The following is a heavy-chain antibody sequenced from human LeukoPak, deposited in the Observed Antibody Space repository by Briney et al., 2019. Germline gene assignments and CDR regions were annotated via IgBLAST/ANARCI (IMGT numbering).Heavy chain of an antibody. J-gene: IGHJ4*02. D-gene: IGHD6-19*01. CDR3: ATDRGWFFDY. CDR1: GFTFSSSG. Sequence: PGGPLRLSCTASGFTFSSSGMHWVRQAPGTGLEWVAFISHEGSEKYYADSVKGRFTISRDNSKNTLYLQMNTLRDEDTAVFYCATDRGWFFDYWGQGTLVTVAS. CDR2: ISHEGSEK. V-gene: IGHV3-30*03.